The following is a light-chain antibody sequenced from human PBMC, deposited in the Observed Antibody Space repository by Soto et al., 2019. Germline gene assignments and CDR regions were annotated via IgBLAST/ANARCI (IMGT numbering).Light chain of an antibody. CDR2: GVT. J-gene: IGLJ1*01. V-gene: IGLV2-14*01. CDR1: RSDVGAYNY. CDR3: SSFTSRFTFV. Sequence: QSALTQPASVSRSPGQSIAISCTGTRSDVGAYNYVSWYQQHAGKAPKLMISGVTNRPSGVSDRFSGSKSGDTASLTISGLQAEDEADYYCSSFTSRFTFVCGTGTKV.